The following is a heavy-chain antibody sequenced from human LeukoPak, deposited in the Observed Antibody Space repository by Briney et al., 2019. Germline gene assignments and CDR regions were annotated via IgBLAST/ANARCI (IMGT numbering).Heavy chain of an antibody. J-gene: IGHJ6*02. D-gene: IGHD2-2*01. CDR1: GFTFSSYS. CDR3: ARVGCSSTSCYVFSAYYYYGMDV. CDR2: ISSSSSYI. Sequence: GGSLRLSCAASGFTFSSYSMNWVRQAPGKGLEWVSSISSSSSYIYCADSVKGRFTISRDNAKNSLYLQMNSLRAEDTAVYYCARVGCSSTSCYVFSAYYYYGMDVWGQGTTVTVSS. V-gene: IGHV3-21*01.